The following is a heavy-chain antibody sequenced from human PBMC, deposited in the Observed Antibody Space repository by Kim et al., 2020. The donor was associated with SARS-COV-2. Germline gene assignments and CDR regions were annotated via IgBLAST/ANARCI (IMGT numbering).Heavy chain of an antibody. D-gene: IGHD3-10*01. CDR3: ARLPLYGSGSYRYYYGMDV. Sequence: GESLKISCKGSGYSFTSYWIGWVRQMPGKGLEWMGIIYPGDSDTRYSPSFQGQVTISADKSISTAYLQWSSLKASDTAMYYCARLPLYGSGSYRYYYGMDVWGQGTTVTVSS. CDR1: GYSFTSYW. J-gene: IGHJ6*02. CDR2: IYPGDSDT. V-gene: IGHV5-51*01.